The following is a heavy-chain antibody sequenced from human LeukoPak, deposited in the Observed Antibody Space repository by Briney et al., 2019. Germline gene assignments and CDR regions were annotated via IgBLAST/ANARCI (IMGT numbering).Heavy chain of an antibody. V-gene: IGHV1-69*13. CDR2: IIPIFGTA. D-gene: IGHD3-3*01. J-gene: IGHJ6*02. CDR3: ARAPNDYDFWSGYYPYGMDV. Sequence: RWASVKVSCKASGYTFTSYAISWVRQAPGQGLEWMGGIIPIFGTANYAQKFQGRVTITADESTSTAYMELSSLRSEDTAVYYCARAPNDYDFWSGYYPYGMDVWGQGTTVTVSS. CDR1: GYTFTSYA.